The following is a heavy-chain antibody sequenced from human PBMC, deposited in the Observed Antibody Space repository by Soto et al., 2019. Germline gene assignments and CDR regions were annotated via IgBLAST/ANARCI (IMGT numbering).Heavy chain of an antibody. CDR1: GFSLSTTGVG. J-gene: IGHJ6*02. CDR2: IYWDDDM. CDR3: VQSRCGGDCLQSYSSHSYYGLDV. D-gene: IGHD2-21*02. V-gene: IGHV2-5*02. Sequence: QITLKESGPTLVKPTQTLTLTCSFSGFSLSTTGVGVGWIRQPPGKALEWLALIYWDDDMRYNPSLNSRLTITKDTSKNQVVLAMTNMDPVDTATYYCVQSRCGGDCLQSYSSHSYYGLDVWGQGTTVTVSS.